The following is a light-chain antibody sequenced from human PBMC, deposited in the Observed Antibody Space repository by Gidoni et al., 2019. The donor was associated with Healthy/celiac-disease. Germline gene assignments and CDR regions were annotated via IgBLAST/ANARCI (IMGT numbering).Light chain of an antibody. CDR2: DAS. V-gene: IGKV1-13*02. Sequence: AIQFTQSPSSLSASVGDRVTITCRASQGISSALAWYQQKPGKAPKLLIYDASSLESGVPSRFSGSGSGTDFTLTISSLQPEDFATDYCQQFNSYPMCSFGQGTKLEIK. CDR3: QQFNSYPMCS. CDR1: QGISSA. J-gene: IGKJ2*04.